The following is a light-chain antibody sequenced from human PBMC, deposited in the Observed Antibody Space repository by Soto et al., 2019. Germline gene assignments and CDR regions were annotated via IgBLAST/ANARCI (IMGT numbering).Light chain of an antibody. J-gene: IGLJ1*01. V-gene: IGLV2-14*01. Sequence: QSVLTQPASASGSPGQSITISCTGTSSDVGGYNYVSWYQQHPGKAPKLMIYDVSNRPSGVSNRFSGSKSGNTASLTISGLQAEDEADYYCSSYTSSSTLGYVFGTGTRSPS. CDR3: SSYTSSSTLGYV. CDR1: SSDVGGYNY. CDR2: DVS.